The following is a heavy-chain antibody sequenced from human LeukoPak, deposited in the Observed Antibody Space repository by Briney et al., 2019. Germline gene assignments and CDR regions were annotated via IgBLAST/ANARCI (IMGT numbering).Heavy chain of an antibody. CDR1: GGAFRDHQ. Sequence: SETLSLTCAAYGGAFRDHQWSWLRQPPGKGLEWIGDIERRGYTNYNPSLRGRLTLSVDASKNQFSLKLSSVTAADTAVYHCAIVYDSGAYYGGKRGGGIDYWGQGTLVTVSS. J-gene: IGHJ4*02. V-gene: IGHV4-34*01. CDR2: IERRGYT. D-gene: IGHD3-22*01. CDR3: AIVYDSGAYYGGKRGGGIDY.